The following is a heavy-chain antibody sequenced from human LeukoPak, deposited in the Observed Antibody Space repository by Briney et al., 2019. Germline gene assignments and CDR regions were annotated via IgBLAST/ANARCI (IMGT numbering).Heavy chain of an antibody. J-gene: IGHJ6*03. D-gene: IGHD2-2*01. CDR3: ATIVVVPAAMYYMDV. Sequence: PRASVKVSCKASGGTFSSYAISWVRQAPGQGLEWMGGIIPIFGTANYAQKFQGRVTITTDESTSTAYMELSSLRSEDTAVYYCATIVVVPAAMYYMDVWGKGTTVTVSS. CDR2: IIPIFGTA. V-gene: IGHV1-69*05. CDR1: GGTFSSYA.